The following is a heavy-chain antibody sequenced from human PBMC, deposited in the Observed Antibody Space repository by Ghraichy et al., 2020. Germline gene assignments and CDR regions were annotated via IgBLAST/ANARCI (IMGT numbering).Heavy chain of an antibody. Sequence: SGPTLVKPTQTLTLTCTFSGFSLSTSGMCVSWIRQPPGKALEWLALIDWDDDKYYSTSLKTRLTISKDTSKNQVVLTMTNMDPVDTATYYCARIQGIAAAGQTLSRWDYYYGMDVWGQGTTVTVSS. CDR3: ARIQGIAAAGQTLSRWDYYYGMDV. D-gene: IGHD6-13*01. CDR2: IDWDDDK. V-gene: IGHV2-70*01. J-gene: IGHJ6*02. CDR1: GFSLSTSGMC.